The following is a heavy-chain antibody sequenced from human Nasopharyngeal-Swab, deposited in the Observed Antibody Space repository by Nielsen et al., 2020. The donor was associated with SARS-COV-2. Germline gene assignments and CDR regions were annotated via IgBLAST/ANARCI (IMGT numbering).Heavy chain of an antibody. CDR1: GGSISSSSYY. Sequence: SETLSLTCTVSGGSISSSSYYWGRIRQPPGKGLEWIGCIYYSGSTYYNPSLKSRVTISVDTSKNQFSLKLSSVTAADTAVYYCARPVVRGYSPFFDYWGQGTLVTVSS. CDR3: ARPVVRGYSPFFDY. J-gene: IGHJ4*02. CDR2: IYYSGST. D-gene: IGHD3-10*01. V-gene: IGHV4-39*01.